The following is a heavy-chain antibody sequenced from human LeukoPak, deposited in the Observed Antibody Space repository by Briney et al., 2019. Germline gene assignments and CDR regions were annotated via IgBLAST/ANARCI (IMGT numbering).Heavy chain of an antibody. Sequence: PGGSLRLSCAASGFTISRYAMSWLRQAPGKGLEWVSAISSSGASTYYAHSVKGRFTISRDNSKNTLYLKMNSLRAADTAVYYCAKDPLVVVAATHQYFDLWGRGTLVTVSS. D-gene: IGHD2-15*01. CDR2: ISSSGAST. CDR3: AKDPLVVVAATHQYFDL. J-gene: IGHJ2*01. CDR1: GFTISRYA. V-gene: IGHV3-23*01.